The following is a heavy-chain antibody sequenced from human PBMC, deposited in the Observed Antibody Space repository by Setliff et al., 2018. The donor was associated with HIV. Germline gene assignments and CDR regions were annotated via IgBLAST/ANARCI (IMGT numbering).Heavy chain of an antibody. CDR2: INTETGNP. D-gene: IGHD2-8*02. CDR1: GYTFTTYG. Sequence: ASVKVSCKASGYTFTTYGISWVRQAPGQGFEWMGWINTETGNPMYAQGFRGRFVFSLDTSVSTTYLQINSLKAEDTAMYYCARVGNYWSTFDYWGQGALVTVSS. V-gene: IGHV7-4-1*02. CDR3: ARVGNYWSTFDY. J-gene: IGHJ4*02.